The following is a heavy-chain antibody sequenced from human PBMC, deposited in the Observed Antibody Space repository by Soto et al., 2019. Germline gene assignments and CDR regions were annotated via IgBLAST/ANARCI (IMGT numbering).Heavy chain of an antibody. CDR2: FDPEDRET. CDR3: ATELTRIRERPYYFDH. V-gene: IGHV1-24*01. Sequence: ASVKVSCKVSGYTLTELAIHWVRQAPVKGLEWMGGFDPEDRETVYARKFQGRVAMTEDTSTDTAYMELSSLRSEDTAIYYCATELTRIRERPYYFDHWGQGTLVTVSS. CDR1: GYTLTELA. J-gene: IGHJ4*02. D-gene: IGHD3-10*01.